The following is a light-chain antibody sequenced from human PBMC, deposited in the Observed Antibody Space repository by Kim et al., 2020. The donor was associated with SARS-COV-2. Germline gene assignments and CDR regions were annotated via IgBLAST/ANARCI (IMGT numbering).Light chain of an antibody. CDR1: RTVSTPF. Sequence: WSPGERATLSCKASRTVSTPFLAWYQQRPGQRPRLLISGSSTRATGIPDRFSGSSSGTDFTLTISRLEPEDFAVYYCQQYGTAPYTFGQGTKLEI. CDR2: GSS. CDR3: QQYGTAPYT. V-gene: IGKV3-20*01. J-gene: IGKJ2*01.